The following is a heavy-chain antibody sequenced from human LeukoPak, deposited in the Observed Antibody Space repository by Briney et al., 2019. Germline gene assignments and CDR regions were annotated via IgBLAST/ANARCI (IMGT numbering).Heavy chain of an antibody. CDR2: IGGSGSRAGYT. CDR1: GFTFSSYA. V-gene: IGHV3-23*01. D-gene: IGHD3/OR15-3a*01. Sequence: GGSLRLSCATAGFTFSSYAMSWVRQAPGRGLEWVSAIGGSGSRAGYTYYADSVKGRFTISRDNSKNTLYLQMNSLRAEDTALYYCAKGGLSSEGLDLPSKRGLWGQGTLVTVSS. J-gene: IGHJ4*02. CDR3: AKGGLSSEGLDLPSKRGL.